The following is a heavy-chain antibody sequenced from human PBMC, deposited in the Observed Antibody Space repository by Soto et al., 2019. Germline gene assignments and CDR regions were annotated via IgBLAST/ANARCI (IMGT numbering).Heavy chain of an antibody. V-gene: IGHV3-33*01. D-gene: IGHD3-10*01. Sequence: QVQLVESGGGVVQPGRSLRLSCAASGFTFSSYGMHWVRQAPGKGLEWVAVIWYDGSNKYYADSVKGRFTISRDNSKNTLYLQMNSLRAEDTAVYYCARDFGTVRDAFDIWGQGTMVTVSS. J-gene: IGHJ3*02. CDR3: ARDFGTVRDAFDI. CDR1: GFTFSSYG. CDR2: IWYDGSNK.